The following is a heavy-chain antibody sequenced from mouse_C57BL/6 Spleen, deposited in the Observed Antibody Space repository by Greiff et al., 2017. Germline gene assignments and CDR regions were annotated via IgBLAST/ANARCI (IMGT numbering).Heavy chain of an antibody. CDR1: GYTFTSYW. Sequence: QVQLQQPGAELVKPGASVKLSCKASGYTFTSYWMQWVKQRPGQGLEWIGEIDPSDSYTNYNQKFKGKATLTVDTSSSTAYMQLSSLTSEDSAVYYCARSRYYSNSPAWFAYWGQGTLVTVSA. D-gene: IGHD2-5*01. CDR3: ARSRYYSNSPAWFAY. CDR2: IDPSDSYT. J-gene: IGHJ3*01. V-gene: IGHV1-50*01.